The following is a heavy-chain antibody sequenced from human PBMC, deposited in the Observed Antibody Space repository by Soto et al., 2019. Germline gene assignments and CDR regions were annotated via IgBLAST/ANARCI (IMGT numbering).Heavy chain of an antibody. CDR3: ERLSDLVVVTTPTTDY. V-gene: IGHV4-39*01. CDR1: SGSITSNRYY. D-gene: IGHD2-21*02. CDR2: FFYGGSS. J-gene: IGHJ4*02. Sequence: SETLSLTCTVSSGSITSNRYYWGWIRQPPGKGLEWIGTFFYGGSSYYNPSLKSRVTISVDTSKNQFSLRLNSVTAADTAVYYCERLSDLVVVTTPTTDYWGQGTLVTVS.